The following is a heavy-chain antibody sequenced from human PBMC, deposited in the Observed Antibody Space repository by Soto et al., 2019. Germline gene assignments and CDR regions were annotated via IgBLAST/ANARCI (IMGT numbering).Heavy chain of an antibody. D-gene: IGHD5-18*01. CDR1: GFTFSSYA. CDR2: ISYDGSNK. Sequence: VQLVESGGGVVQPGRSLRLSCAASGFTFSSYAMHWVRQAPGKGLEWVAVISYDGSNKYYADSVKGRFTISRDNSKNTLYLQMXXXXXXXXXXXXXXRVSYSYGSWGQGTLVTVSS. V-gene: IGHV3-30-3*01. J-gene: IGHJ5*02. CDR3: XRVSYSYGS.